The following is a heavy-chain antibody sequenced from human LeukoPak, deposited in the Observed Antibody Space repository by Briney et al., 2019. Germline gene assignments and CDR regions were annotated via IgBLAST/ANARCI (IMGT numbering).Heavy chain of an antibody. J-gene: IGHJ3*01. D-gene: IGHD3-3*02. CDR2: IYWEDTE. Sequence: SGPTLVNPTQTLTLTCIFSGFSLSTSGVAVGWIRQPPGKALEWFAPIYWEDTERYSPSLKTRLSISKDTSKNQVVLKMTNMDPVDTATYYCAHKHLTAAGDGFDVWGQGTMVTVSS. CDR3: AHKHLTAAGDGFDV. CDR1: GFSLSTSGVA. V-gene: IGHV2-5*02.